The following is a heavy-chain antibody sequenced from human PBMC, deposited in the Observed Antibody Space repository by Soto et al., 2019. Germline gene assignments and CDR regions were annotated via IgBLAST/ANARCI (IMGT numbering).Heavy chain of an antibody. Sequence: GGSLRLSCAASGFTFSSYAMSWVRQAPGKGLEWVSAISGSGGSTYYADSVKGRFTISRDNSKNTLYLKMNSRRAEDTAVYYCAKVKGRVGAAGAFDIWGQGTMVTVSS. V-gene: IGHV3-23*01. CDR1: GFTFSSYA. J-gene: IGHJ3*02. CDR2: ISGSGGST. D-gene: IGHD1-26*01. CDR3: AKVKGRVGAAGAFDI.